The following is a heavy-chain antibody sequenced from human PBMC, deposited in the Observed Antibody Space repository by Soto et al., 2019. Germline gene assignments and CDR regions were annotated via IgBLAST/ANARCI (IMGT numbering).Heavy chain of an antibody. CDR1: GYTFTSYG. J-gene: IGHJ5*02. CDR3: AHVGLYCSSTSCYDIGDGTSYWFDP. CDR2: ISAYNGNT. V-gene: IGHV1-18*01. D-gene: IGHD2-2*01. Sequence: ASMKVSCKASGYTFTSYGISWVRQAPGQGLEWMGWISAYNGNTNYAQKLQGRVTMTTDTSTSTAYMELRSLRSDDTAVYYCAHVGLYCSSTSCYDIGDGTSYWFDPWGQGTLVTVSS.